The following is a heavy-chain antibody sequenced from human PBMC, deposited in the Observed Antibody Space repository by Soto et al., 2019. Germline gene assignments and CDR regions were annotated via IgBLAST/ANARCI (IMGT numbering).Heavy chain of an antibody. CDR3: VRGGADLYQNGLDV. V-gene: IGHV3-23*02. D-gene: IGHD3-10*01. CDR2: MTADGTGT. J-gene: IGHJ6*02. Sequence: DVQMLESGGGLVQPGGSLRLSCAASGFTLKPYGMSWLRQPPGKGLEWVSSMTADGTGTAHGDSVKDRFTTSRDDSRETVYLEMNSLRVEDTAVYYCVRGGADLYQNGLDVWGQGTTVSVSS. CDR1: GFTLKPYG.